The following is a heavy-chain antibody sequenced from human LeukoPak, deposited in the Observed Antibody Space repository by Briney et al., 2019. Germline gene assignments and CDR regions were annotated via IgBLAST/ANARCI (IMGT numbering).Heavy chain of an antibody. V-gene: IGHV4-34*01. Sequence: SETLSLTCAVYGGPFSGYYWSWIRQPPGKGLEWIGEINHSGSTNYNPSLKSRVTISVDTSKNQFSLKLSSVTAADTAVYYCAREGIAAATYNWFDPWGQGTLVTVSS. CDR3: AREGIAAATYNWFDP. J-gene: IGHJ5*02. CDR2: INHSGST. CDR1: GGPFSGYY. D-gene: IGHD6-13*01.